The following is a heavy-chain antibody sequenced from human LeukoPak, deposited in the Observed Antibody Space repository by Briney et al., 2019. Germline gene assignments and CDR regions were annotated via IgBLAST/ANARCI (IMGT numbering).Heavy chain of an antibody. D-gene: IGHD3-22*01. Sequence: GGSLRLSCAVSGITLSNYGMSWVRQAPGKGLERVPRISEGAGGTTYADSVRGRFIISRDNNKNTLFLQMNSLRAEDTAVYFCAKRGVVIRVILVGFYKEAYYFDSWGQGALVTVSS. CDR3: AKRGVVIRVILVGFYKEAYYFDS. CDR1: GITLSNYG. V-gene: IGHV3-23*01. CDR2: ISEGAGGT. J-gene: IGHJ4*02.